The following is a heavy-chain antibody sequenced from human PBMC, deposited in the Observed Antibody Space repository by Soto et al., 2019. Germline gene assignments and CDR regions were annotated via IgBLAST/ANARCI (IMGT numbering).Heavy chain of an antibody. CDR3: ARGYSGYDSRGLDY. V-gene: IGHV1-2*04. Sequence: VKVSCKASGYTFIGHYMHWVRQAPGQGLEWMGWINPNSGGTNYAQKFQGWVTMTRDTSISTAYMELSRLRSEDTAVYYCARGYSGYDSRGLDYWGQGTLVTVSS. J-gene: IGHJ4*02. D-gene: IGHD5-12*01. CDR1: GYTFIGHY. CDR2: INPNSGGT.